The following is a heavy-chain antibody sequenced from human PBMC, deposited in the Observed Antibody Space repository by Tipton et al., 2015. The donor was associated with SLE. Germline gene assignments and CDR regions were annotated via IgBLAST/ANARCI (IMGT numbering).Heavy chain of an antibody. CDR3: AREPTAAAGKGYYFDY. CDR2: IYYSGST. Sequence: TLSLTCTVSGGSISSYYWSWIRQSPGKGLEWIGYIYYSGSTNYNPSLKSRVTISVDTSKNQFSLKLSSVTAADTAVYYCAREPTAAAGKGYYFDYWGQGTLVTVSS. D-gene: IGHD6-13*01. CDR1: GGSISSYY. J-gene: IGHJ4*02. V-gene: IGHV4-59*01.